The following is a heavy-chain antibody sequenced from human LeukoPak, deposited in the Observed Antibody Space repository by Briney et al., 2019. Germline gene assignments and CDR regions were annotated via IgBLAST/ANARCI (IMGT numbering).Heavy chain of an antibody. V-gene: IGHV3-33*01. J-gene: IGHJ6*02. CDR3: ARGGHCSTTSCSNYDGMDV. D-gene: IGHD2-2*01. Sequence: GGSLRLSCAASGFTFSSYGMHWVRQAPGKGLEWVAATWYDGSNKYYADSVKGRFTISRDNSKNTLFPQMNSLRAEDTAVYFCARGGHCSTTSCSNYDGMDVWGQGTTLTVSS. CDR1: GFTFSSYG. CDR2: TWYDGSNK.